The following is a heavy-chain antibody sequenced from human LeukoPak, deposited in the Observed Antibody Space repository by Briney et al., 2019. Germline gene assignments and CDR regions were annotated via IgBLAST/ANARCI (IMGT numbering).Heavy chain of an antibody. J-gene: IGHJ3*02. Sequence: GRSLRLSCAASGFTFSSYGMHWVRQAPGKGLEWVAVISYDGSNKYYADSVKGRFTISRDNSKNTLYLQMNSLRAEDTAVYYCAKEGLVYSGYEGYDAFDIWGQGTMVTVSS. D-gene: IGHD5-12*01. CDR3: AKEGLVYSGYEGYDAFDI. V-gene: IGHV3-30*18. CDR1: GFTFSSYG. CDR2: ISYDGSNK.